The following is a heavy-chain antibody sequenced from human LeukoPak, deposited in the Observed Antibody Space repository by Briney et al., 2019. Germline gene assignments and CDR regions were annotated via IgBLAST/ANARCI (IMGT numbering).Heavy chain of an antibody. CDR1: GFTFSSYG. V-gene: IGHV3-48*04. CDR2: ISSSGSTI. D-gene: IGHD3-10*01. J-gene: IGHJ4*02. CDR3: ARDGRGTTGFFDS. Sequence: PGGSLRLSCAASGFTFSSYGMHWVRQAPGKGLEWVSYISSSGSTIYYADSVKGRFTISRDNAKNSLYLQMNSLRAEDTAVYYCARDGRGTTGFFDSWGQGTLVTVSS.